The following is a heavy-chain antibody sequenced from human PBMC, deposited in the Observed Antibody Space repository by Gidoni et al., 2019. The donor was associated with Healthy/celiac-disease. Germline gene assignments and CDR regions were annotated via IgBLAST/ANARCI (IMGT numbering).Heavy chain of an antibody. Sequence: QVQLQQWGAGRLTPSETMSLTCAAYGGSFSGYYWSWSRQPPVQGLEWIGELNHSGSTNYNPSIKSRVTISVDTSKNQFSLKLSSVTAADTAVYYCARGVRKYSSSSFWWFDPWGQGTLVTVSS. CDR2: LNHSGST. V-gene: IGHV4-34*01. D-gene: IGHD6-6*01. CDR3: ARGVRKYSSSSFWWFDP. CDR1: GGSFSGYY. J-gene: IGHJ5*02.